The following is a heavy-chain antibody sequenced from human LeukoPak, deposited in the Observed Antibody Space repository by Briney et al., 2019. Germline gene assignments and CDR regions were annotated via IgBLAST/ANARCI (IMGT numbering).Heavy chain of an antibody. Sequence: SETLSLTCTVSGGSISSYYWSWIRQPPGKGLEWIGYIYYSGSTNYNPSLKSRVTISVDTSKNQFSLKLSSVTAADTAVYYCARSAGRSYYGMDVWGQGTTVTVS. CDR3: ARSAGRSYYGMDV. CDR2: IYYSGST. V-gene: IGHV4-59*01. J-gene: IGHJ6*02. CDR1: GGSISSYY.